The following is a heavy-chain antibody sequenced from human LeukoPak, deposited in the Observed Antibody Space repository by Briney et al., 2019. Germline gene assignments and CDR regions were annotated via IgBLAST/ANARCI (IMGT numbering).Heavy chain of an antibody. J-gene: IGHJ4*02. Sequence: SETLSLTCAVYGGSFSGYYWSWIRQPPGKGLEWIGEINHSGSTNYNPSLKSRVTISVDTSKNQFSLKLSSVTAADTAVYYCAASRSRRTGRYCSGGSCYSGVYFDNWGQGTLVTVSS. CDR1: GGSFSGYY. D-gene: IGHD2-15*01. V-gene: IGHV4-34*01. CDR2: INHSGST. CDR3: AASRSRRTGRYCSGGSCYSGVYFDN.